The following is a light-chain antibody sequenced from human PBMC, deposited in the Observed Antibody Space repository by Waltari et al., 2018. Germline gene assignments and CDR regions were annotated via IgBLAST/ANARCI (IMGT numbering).Light chain of an antibody. CDR2: GVT. J-gene: IGLJ1*01. V-gene: IGLV2-23*02. CDR1: NRDVGSYRL. CDR3: CSYAGSSTSSVV. Sequence: QSALTQPASVSGSPGPSTTIPCPGSNRDVGSYRLVSWYQQHPGKAPKLLIYGVTKRPSGVSHRFSGSKSGNTASLTISGLQTEDEADYYCCSYAGSSTSSVVFGTGTKVIVL.